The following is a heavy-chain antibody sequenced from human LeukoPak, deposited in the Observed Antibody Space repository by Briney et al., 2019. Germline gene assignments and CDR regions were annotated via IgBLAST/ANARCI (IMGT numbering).Heavy chain of an antibody. Sequence: GGSLRLSCAASGFTFSNFGMHWVRQAPGKGLEWVAVISYDGKNEYYTDSVKGRFTISRDNAKNTVYLQMNSLKPEDTAVYYCAKEKGYSYGAGYFDYWGQGTLVTVSS. J-gene: IGHJ4*02. CDR3: AKEKGYSYGAGYFDY. D-gene: IGHD5-18*01. CDR1: GFTFSNFG. CDR2: ISYDGKNE. V-gene: IGHV3-30*18.